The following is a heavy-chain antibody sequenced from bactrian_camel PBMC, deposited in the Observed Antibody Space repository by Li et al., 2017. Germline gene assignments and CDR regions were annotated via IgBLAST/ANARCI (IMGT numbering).Heavy chain of an antibody. CDR3: AARPVNTRACVAGGRYEFGY. CDR1: RYPANVNC. CDR2: IGMDGRT. D-gene: IGHD1*01. V-gene: IGHV3S53*01. Sequence: QVQLVESGGGSVEAGGSLRLSCVATRYPANVNCVAWFRQAPGKEREGVAAIGMDGRTSAADSVKGRFTISKDNAKNTLYLQMDNLQPEDTAVYYCAARPVNTRACVAGGRYEFGYWGQGTQVTVS. J-gene: IGHJ4*01.